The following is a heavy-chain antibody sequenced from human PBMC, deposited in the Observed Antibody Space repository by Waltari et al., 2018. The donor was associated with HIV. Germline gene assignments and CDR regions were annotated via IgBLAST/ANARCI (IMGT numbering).Heavy chain of an antibody. Sequence: QVQLVQSGAEGKKPGASVKVSCKSSGFTFTSDGISWVRQAPEQGLEWMGRVSAYHGSTNYAQKLQGRVTMTTDTSTSTAYMELRSLRSDDTAVYYCARDKGTLHLFDYWGQGTLVTVSS. D-gene: IGHD3-10*01. CDR1: GFTFTSDG. J-gene: IGHJ4*02. V-gene: IGHV1-18*01. CDR3: ARDKGTLHLFDY. CDR2: VSAYHGST.